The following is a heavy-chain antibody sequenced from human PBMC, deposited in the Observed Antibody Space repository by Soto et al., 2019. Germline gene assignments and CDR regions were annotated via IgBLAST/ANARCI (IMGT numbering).Heavy chain of an antibody. Sequence: GGSLRLSCAASGFTFSSLAMSWVRQAPGKGPEWVSTISATDGSTYYADSVKGRFTISRDNSKNTLYLQMDSLRVEDTAVYYCVVRGSGDQCGGCYFDNWGPGTLVTVTS. J-gene: IGHJ4*02. V-gene: IGHV3-23*01. CDR3: VVRGSGDQCGGCYFDN. CDR2: ISATDGST. D-gene: IGHD2-21*01. CDR1: GFTFSSLA.